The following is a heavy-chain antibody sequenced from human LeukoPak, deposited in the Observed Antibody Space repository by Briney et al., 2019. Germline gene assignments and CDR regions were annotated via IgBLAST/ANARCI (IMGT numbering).Heavy chain of an antibody. D-gene: IGHD6-19*01. Sequence: PSETLPLTCTVSGGSISSYYWSWIRQPPGKGLEWIGYIYYSGSTNYNPSLKSRVTISVDTSKNQFSLKLSSVTAADTAVYYCARGGSSGWYYDYWGQGTLVTVSS. V-gene: IGHV4-59*01. CDR2: IYYSGST. CDR3: ARGGSSGWYYDY. J-gene: IGHJ4*02. CDR1: GGSISSYY.